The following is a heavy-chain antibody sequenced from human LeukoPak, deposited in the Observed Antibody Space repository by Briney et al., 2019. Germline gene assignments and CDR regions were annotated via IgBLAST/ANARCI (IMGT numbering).Heavy chain of an antibody. Sequence: GGSLRLSCAASGFTVSGNYMSWVRQAAGKGLEWVSVIYSGGSTYYADSVKGRFSISRDNSKNTLHLQMDSLRVEDTAVYYCARDFCSAGSCYPDNWGQGTLVTVSS. CDR3: ARDFCSAGSCYPDN. CDR1: GFTVSGNY. V-gene: IGHV3-66*01. CDR2: IYSGGST. J-gene: IGHJ4*02. D-gene: IGHD2-15*01.